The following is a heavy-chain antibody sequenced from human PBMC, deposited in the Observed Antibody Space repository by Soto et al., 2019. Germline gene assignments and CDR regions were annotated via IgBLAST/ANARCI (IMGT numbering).Heavy chain of an antibody. J-gene: IGHJ4*02. CDR2: IGAAGDI. Sequence: GGSLRLSCAASRFTFSSYDMHWVRQPTGKGLEWVSAIGAAGDISYRGSVKGRFSISRDNAKNSLYLQMNSLRAGDTAVYYCVREIRGYTYGYDYWGQGTLVTVSS. CDR1: RFTFSSYD. V-gene: IGHV3-13*01. CDR3: VREIRGYTYGYDY. D-gene: IGHD5-18*01.